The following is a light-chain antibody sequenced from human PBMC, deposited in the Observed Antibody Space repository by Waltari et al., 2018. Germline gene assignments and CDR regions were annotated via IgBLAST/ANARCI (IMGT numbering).Light chain of an antibody. V-gene: IGKV1-5*03. CDR2: KAS. CDR3: QQYNNYPFT. CDR1: QSISSW. J-gene: IGKJ3*01. Sequence: DIQMTQSPSTLSASVGDRVTLTCRASQSISSWLAWYQQKPGTAPKLLIYKASSLESGVPSRFSGSGSGTEFTLTISSLQPDDFATYYCQQYNNYPFTFGPGTKVDIK.